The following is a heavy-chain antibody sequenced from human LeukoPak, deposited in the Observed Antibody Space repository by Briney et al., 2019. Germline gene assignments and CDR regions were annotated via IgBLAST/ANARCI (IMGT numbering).Heavy chain of an antibody. Sequence: PSETLSLTCTVSGGSISSYYWSWIRQPPGKGLEWIGYTYYSGSTNYNPSLKSRVTISVDTSKNQFSLKLSSVTAADTAVYYCARGVAWLRFFKFDYWGQGTLVTVSS. CDR1: GGSISSYY. V-gene: IGHV4-59*01. J-gene: IGHJ4*02. CDR3: ARGVAWLRFFKFDY. CDR2: TYYSGST. D-gene: IGHD5-12*01.